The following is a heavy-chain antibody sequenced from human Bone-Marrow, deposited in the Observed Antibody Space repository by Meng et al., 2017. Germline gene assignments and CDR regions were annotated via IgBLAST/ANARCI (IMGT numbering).Heavy chain of an antibody. CDR1: GGTFSSYA. CDR3: ASPLLYGDYVYGMDV. J-gene: IGHJ6*02. V-gene: IGHV1-2*06. D-gene: IGHD4-17*01. CDR2: INPNSGGT. Sequence: ASVKVSCKASGGTFSSYAISWVRQAPGQGLEWMGRINPNSGGTNYAQKFQGRVTMTRDTSISTAYMELSRLRPDDTAVYYCASPLLYGDYVYGMDVWGQGNMVTVSS.